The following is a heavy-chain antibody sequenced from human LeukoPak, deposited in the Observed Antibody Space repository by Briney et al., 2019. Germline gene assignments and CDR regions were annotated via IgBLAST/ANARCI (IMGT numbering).Heavy chain of an antibody. J-gene: IGHJ4*02. Sequence: PSETLSLTCAVYGGSFSGYYWSWIRQPPGKGLEWIGEINHSGSTNYNPSLKSRVTISVDTSKNQFSLKLSSVTAADTAVYYCATGRLVRLQLAGGDYWGQGTLVTVSS. CDR2: INHSGST. D-gene: IGHD5-24*01. CDR1: GGSFSGYY. V-gene: IGHV4-34*01. CDR3: ATGRLVRLQLAGGDY.